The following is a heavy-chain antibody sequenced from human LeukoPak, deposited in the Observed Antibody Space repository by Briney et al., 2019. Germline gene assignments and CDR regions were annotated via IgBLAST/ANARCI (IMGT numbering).Heavy chain of an antibody. Sequence: GSLRLSCTASGFTFSSYSMNWVRQAPGKGLEWIGSIYYSGNTYYNPSLKSRVTMSVDTSKNQFSLKLSSVTAADTAVYYCARGNYYRGPFDYWGQGTLVTVSS. CDR1: GFTFSSYSMN. D-gene: IGHD3-10*01. CDR2: IYYSGNT. V-gene: IGHV4-59*04. CDR3: ARGNYYRGPFDY. J-gene: IGHJ4*02.